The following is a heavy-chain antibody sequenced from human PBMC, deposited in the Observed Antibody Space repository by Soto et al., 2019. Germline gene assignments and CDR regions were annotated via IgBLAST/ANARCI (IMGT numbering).Heavy chain of an antibody. Sequence: GGSLRLSCAASGFTFSSYSMNWVRQAPGKGLEWVSSISSSSSYIYYADSVKGRFTISRDNAKNSLYLQMNSLRAEDTAVYYCARLRYCSSTSCAPRDAFDIWGQGTMVTVSS. CDR3: ARLRYCSSTSCAPRDAFDI. CDR2: ISSSSSYI. D-gene: IGHD2-2*01. J-gene: IGHJ3*02. CDR1: GFTFSSYS. V-gene: IGHV3-21*01.